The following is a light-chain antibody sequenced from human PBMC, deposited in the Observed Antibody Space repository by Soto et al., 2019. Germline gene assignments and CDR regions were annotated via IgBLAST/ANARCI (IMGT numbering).Light chain of an antibody. Sequence: DIQLTQYPSVLSASVGDRVTITCRASQGIHSYLALYQQKPGKVPKLLIYAASTLHSEVPSRFSGSRSVTEFTLTISSMQTEDFATYYCKQHNSYSRMFGHGTKVEIK. V-gene: IGKV1-9*01. CDR1: QGIHSY. CDR3: KQHNSYSRM. CDR2: AAS. J-gene: IGKJ1*01.